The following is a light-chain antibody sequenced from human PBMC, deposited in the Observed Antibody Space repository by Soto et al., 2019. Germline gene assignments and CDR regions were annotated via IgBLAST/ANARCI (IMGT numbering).Light chain of an antibody. J-gene: IGLJ1*01. Sequence: PALTQPPSASWSPGQTVTILCTGTNSDVGGYNYVSWYQQHPGKAPKLMIYEVTKRPSGVPDRFSGSKSGNTASLTVSGLLAEDEADYYCASYAGSNKVFGTGSKVTVL. CDR3: ASYAGSNKV. CDR1: NSDVGGYNY. V-gene: IGLV2-8*01. CDR2: EVT.